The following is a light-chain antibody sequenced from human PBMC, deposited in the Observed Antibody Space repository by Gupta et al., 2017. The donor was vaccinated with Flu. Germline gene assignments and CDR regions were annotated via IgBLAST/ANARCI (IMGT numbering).Light chain of an antibody. Sequence: QKPGKVPKLLIYSASNLQSGVPSRFSGSGSGTDFTLTISSLQPEDVATYYGQRTYNAPLAPLTFGPGTKVDIK. CDR2: SAS. CDR3: QRTYNAPLAPLT. V-gene: IGKV1-27*01. J-gene: IGKJ3*01.